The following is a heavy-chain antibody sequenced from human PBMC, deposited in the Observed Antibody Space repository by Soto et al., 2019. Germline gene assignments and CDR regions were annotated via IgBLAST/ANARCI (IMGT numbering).Heavy chain of an antibody. V-gene: IGHV1-18*01. CDR2: ISVYNGNT. J-gene: IGHJ6*02. CDR3: ARVGSTGESYGMDV. D-gene: IGHD2-2*01. Sequence: QVQLVQSGAEVKKPGASVKVSCKASGYMFTSYGISWVRQAPGQGLEWMGWISVYNGNTNYAQKLQDRVTMTTDTSMSTAKMELRSLRSDDTAVYYCARVGSTGESYGMDVWGQGTTVTVSS. CDR1: GYMFTSYG.